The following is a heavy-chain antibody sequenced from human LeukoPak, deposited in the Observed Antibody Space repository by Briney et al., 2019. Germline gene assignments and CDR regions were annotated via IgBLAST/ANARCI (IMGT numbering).Heavy chain of an antibody. CDR2: ISSSSSTI. D-gene: IGHD2-2*03. CDR3: ARDEAWIGTFDI. Sequence: GGSLRLSCAASGFTFSSYSMNWVRQAPGKGLEWVSYISSSSSTIYYADSVKGRFTISRDNAKNSLYLQMNSLRAGDTAVYYCARDEAWIGTFDICGQGTMVTVSS. J-gene: IGHJ3*02. V-gene: IGHV3-48*01. CDR1: GFTFSSYS.